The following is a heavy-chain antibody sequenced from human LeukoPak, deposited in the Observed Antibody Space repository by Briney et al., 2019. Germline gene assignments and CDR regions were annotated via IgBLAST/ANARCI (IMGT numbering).Heavy chain of an antibody. CDR1: GGSISTYY. CDR3: ARYWQRDDYYFDY. J-gene: IGHJ4*02. D-gene: IGHD2-8*02. CDR2: IYNRGST. Sequence: KTSETLSLTCTASGGSISTYYWSWIRQPPGKGLEWIGFIYNRGSTNYNPSLKSRVTISVDTSKNQFSLKLSSVTATDTAVYFCARYWQRDDYYFDYWGQGALVTVSS. V-gene: IGHV4-4*09.